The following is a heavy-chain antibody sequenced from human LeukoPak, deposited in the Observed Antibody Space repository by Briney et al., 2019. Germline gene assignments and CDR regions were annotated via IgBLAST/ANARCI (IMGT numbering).Heavy chain of an antibody. CDR1: GFTFNNYW. D-gene: IGHD2-15*01. CDR2: IKHDGSEK. J-gene: IGHJ4*02. V-gene: IGHV3-7*03. CDR3: AKARYCSGGSCFPQLTPDY. Sequence: GGSLRLSCAASGFTFNNYWMTWVRQAPGKGLEWVANIKHDGSEKYYVDSVKGRFTISRDNSKNTLYLQMNSLRAEDTAVYYCAKARYCSGGSCFPQLTPDYWGQGTLVTVSS.